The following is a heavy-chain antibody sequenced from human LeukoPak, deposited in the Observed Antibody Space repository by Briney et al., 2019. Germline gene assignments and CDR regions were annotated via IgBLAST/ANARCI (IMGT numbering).Heavy chain of an antibody. V-gene: IGHV4-34*01. CDR1: GGSFSGYY. J-gene: IGHJ5*02. CDR3: ARGRPNYDFWSGYYRISGNWFDP. CDR2: INHSGST. D-gene: IGHD3-3*01. Sequence: SETLSLTCAVYGGSFSGYYWSWIRQPPGKGLEWIGEINHSGSTNYNLSLKSRVTISVDTSKNQFSLKLSSVTAADTAVYYCARGRPNYDFWSGYYRISGNWFDPWGQGTLVTVSS.